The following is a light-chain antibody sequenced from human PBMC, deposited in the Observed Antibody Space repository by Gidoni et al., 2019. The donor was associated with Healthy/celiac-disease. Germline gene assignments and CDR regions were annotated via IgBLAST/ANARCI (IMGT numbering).Light chain of an antibody. CDR2: GKN. CDR3: NPRDSSGNHYL. J-gene: IGLJ1*01. CDR1: SLSSYY. V-gene: IGLV3-19*01. Sequence: SSELTQDPAVSVALGQTVRITCKGYSLSSYYASWYQQKPGQAPVLVIYGKNNRPSGIPDRFSGSSSGNTASLTITGAQAEDEADYYCNPRDSSGNHYLFGTGTKVTVL.